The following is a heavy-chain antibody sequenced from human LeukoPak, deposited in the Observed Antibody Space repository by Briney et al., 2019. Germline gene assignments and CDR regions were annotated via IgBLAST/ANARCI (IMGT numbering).Heavy chain of an antibody. CDR3: ARTYERELAY. D-gene: IGHD5-12*01. V-gene: IGHV3-48*01. CDR2: ISLISSTI. J-gene: IGHJ4*02. CDR1: GFTFSSYH. Sequence: GGSLRLSCAASGFTFSSYHLSWVRQAPGKGLEWVSYISLISSTIYYADSVKGRFTISRDDAKNSVYLQMNSLKAEDTAVYYCARTYERELAYWGQGTLVTVSS.